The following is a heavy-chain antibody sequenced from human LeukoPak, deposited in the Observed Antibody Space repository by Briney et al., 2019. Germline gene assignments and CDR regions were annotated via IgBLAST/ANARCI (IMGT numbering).Heavy chain of an antibody. CDR2: ISYDGSNK. D-gene: IGHD1-26*01. Sequence: GGSLRLSCAASGFTFSVYGMHWVRQAPGKGLEWVAVISYDGSNKYYADSVKGRFTISRDNSKNMLYLQMNSLRAEDTAMYYCATLKYSESYTVDYWGQGTLVTVSS. CDR1: GFTFSVYG. V-gene: IGHV3-30*03. J-gene: IGHJ4*02. CDR3: ATLKYSESYTVDY.